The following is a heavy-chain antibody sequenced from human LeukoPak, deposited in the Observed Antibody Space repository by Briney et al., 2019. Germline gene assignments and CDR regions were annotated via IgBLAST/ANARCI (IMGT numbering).Heavy chain of an antibody. V-gene: IGHV4-34*01. Sequence: SETLSLTCAVYGGSFSGYYWSWIRQPPGKGLEWIGEINHSGSTNYNPSLKSRVTISVDTSKNQFSLKLSSVTAADTAVYYCASRVAVEMALNSPTPFDYWGQGTLVTVSS. D-gene: IGHD5-24*01. CDR1: GGSFSGYY. CDR3: ASRVAVEMALNSPTPFDY. J-gene: IGHJ4*02. CDR2: INHSGST.